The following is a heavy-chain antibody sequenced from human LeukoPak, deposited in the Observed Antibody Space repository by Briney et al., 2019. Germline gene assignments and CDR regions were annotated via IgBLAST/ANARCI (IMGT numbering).Heavy chain of an antibody. CDR1: GFTFSSSG. V-gene: IGHV3-30*03. CDR2: ISYDGTYA. D-gene: IGHD2/OR15-2a*01. J-gene: IGHJ4*02. CDR3: ATESSLSN. Sequence: PGGSLRLSCAASGFTFSSSGMHWVRQAPGKGLEWVGDISYDGTYASYAASVRGRFTISRDNSKNTLYLQMNSLRTEDTAVYYCATESSLSNWGLGTLVTVSS.